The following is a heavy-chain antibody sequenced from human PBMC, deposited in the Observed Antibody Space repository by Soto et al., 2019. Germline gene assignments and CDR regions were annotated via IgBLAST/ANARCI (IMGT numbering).Heavy chain of an antibody. Sequence: SVKVSCKASGGTFSSYAISWVRQAPGQGLEWMGGIIPIFGTANYAQKFQGRVTITADKSTSTAYMELSSLRSEDTAVYYCARSQVGGRLDYFDYWGQGTLVTVYS. D-gene: IGHD1-26*01. J-gene: IGHJ4*02. CDR2: IIPIFGTA. V-gene: IGHV1-69*06. CDR3: ARSQVGGRLDYFDY. CDR1: GGTFSSYA.